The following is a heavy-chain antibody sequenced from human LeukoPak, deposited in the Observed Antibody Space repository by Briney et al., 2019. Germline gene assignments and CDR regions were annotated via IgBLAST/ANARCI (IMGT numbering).Heavy chain of an antibody. CDR2: NSGTT. CDR1: GGSISSSTYS. D-gene: IGHD3-10*01. CDR3: AREGTYYYPFVF. J-gene: IGHJ3*01. V-gene: IGHV4-30-4*07. Sequence: SQTLSLTCAVSGGSISSSTYSWSWIRQPPGKGLEWIGYNSGTTYYNPSLKSRVTISVDTSKNQFSLKLSSVTAADTAVYYCAREGTYYYPFVFWGKGKMVTVFS.